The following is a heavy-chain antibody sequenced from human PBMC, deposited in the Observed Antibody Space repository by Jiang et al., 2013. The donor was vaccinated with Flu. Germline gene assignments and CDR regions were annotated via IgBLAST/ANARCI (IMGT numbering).Heavy chain of an antibody. CDR1: GDSITSSNHY. CDR3: ARDGDYITSGHYYYGMDV. CDR2: IYFSGTA. D-gene: IGHD3-16*01. J-gene: IGHJ6*02. V-gene: IGHV4-39*07. Sequence: GPGLVKPSETLSLTCTVSGDSITSSNHYWGWIRQPPGKGLEWIGSIYFSGTAYYNPSLKSRVTISVDTSKNQFSLELTSVTAADTAIYYCARDGDYITSGHYYYGMDVWAKGPRSPSP.